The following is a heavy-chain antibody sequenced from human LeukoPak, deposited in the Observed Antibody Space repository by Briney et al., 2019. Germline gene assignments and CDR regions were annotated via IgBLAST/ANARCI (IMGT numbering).Heavy chain of an antibody. Sequence: GGSLRLSCAASGFTVSSNYMSWVRQAPGKGLEWVSVIYSGGSTYYADSVKGRFTISRDNSKDTLSLQMNSLRAEDTAVYYCAKESPYCHGTDCRIYYLDSWGQGILVTVSS. CDR2: IYSGGST. D-gene: IGHD2-15*01. CDR1: GFTVSSNY. CDR3: AKESPYCHGTDCRIYYLDS. V-gene: IGHV3-53*01. J-gene: IGHJ4*02.